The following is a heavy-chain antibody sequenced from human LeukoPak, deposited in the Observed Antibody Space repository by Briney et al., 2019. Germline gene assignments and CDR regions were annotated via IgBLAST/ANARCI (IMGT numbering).Heavy chain of an antibody. CDR1: GYSISSGYD. CDR3: ARGRLAFSMIVAHPFDY. D-gene: IGHD3-22*01. CDR2: MYHSGST. V-gene: IGHV4-38-2*02. Sequence: SETLSLTCTVSGYSISSGYDWGWIRQPPGKGLEWIGSMYHSGSTNYNPSLKSRVTISVDTSKNQFSLKLSSVTAADTAVYYCARGRLAFSMIVAHPFDYWGQGTLVTVSS. J-gene: IGHJ4*02.